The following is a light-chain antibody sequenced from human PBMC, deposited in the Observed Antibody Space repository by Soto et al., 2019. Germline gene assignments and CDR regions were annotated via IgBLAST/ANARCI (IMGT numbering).Light chain of an antibody. CDR2: GAS. V-gene: IGKV3-20*01. CDR1: QSVSSSY. CDR3: QQYGSSPSWT. Sequence: EIVLTQSPGTLSLSPGERATLSCRASQSVSSSYLAWYQQKPGQAPRLLIYGASSRATVIPDRFSGSGSGTDLTLTISRLEPEDLAVYYGQQYGSSPSWTFGQGTKVDIK. J-gene: IGKJ1*01.